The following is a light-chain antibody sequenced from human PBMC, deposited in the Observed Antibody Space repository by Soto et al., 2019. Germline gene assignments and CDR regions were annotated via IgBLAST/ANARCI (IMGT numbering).Light chain of an antibody. V-gene: IGKV1-39*01. CDR1: QSISSY. J-gene: IGKJ1*01. CDR2: AAS. Sequence: DGQMSQSPSSLSASVGDRVTSTCRASQSISSYLNWYQQKPGKAPKLLIYAASSLQSGVPSRFSGSGSGTDFTLTISSLQPEDFATYYCQQSYSTLWTFGQGAKV. CDR3: QQSYSTLWT.